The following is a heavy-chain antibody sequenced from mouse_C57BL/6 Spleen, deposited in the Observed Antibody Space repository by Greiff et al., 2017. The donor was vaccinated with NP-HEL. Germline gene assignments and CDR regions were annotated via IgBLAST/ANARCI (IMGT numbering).Heavy chain of an antibody. CDR2: IYPGDGDT. CDR1: GYSFSSSW. CDR3: AREEVYDAHWGFDY. J-gene: IGHJ2*01. V-gene: IGHV1-82*01. D-gene: IGHD2-3*01. Sequence: QVQLQQSGPELVKPGASVKISCKASGYSFSSSWMNWVKQRPGKGLEWIGRIYPGDGDTNYNGKFKGKATLTADKSSSTAYMQLSSLTSEDSAVYFCAREEVYDAHWGFDYWGQGTTLTVSS.